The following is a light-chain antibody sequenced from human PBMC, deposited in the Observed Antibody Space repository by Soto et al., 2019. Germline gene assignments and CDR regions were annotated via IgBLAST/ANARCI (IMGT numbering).Light chain of an antibody. CDR3: QQRSNWPIT. V-gene: IGKV3-11*01. CDR1: QSVSNF. J-gene: IGKJ5*01. Sequence: EIVLTQSPATLSLSPGKRATLSCRASQSVSNFLAWYQQKRGQAPRLLIYDTSSRATGIPARFSGSGSETDFTLTINNLEPEDFAVYYCQQRSNWPITFGQGTHWRL. CDR2: DTS.